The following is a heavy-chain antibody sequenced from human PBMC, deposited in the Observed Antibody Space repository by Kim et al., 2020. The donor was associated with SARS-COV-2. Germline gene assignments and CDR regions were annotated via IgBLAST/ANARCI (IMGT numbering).Heavy chain of an antibody. CDR2: ITSTSTYI. J-gene: IGHJ4*02. CDR3: ARATYSSTWYFDY. Sequence: GGSLRLSCAASGFTFSSYNMNWVRQAPGKGLEWVSSITSTSTYIYYADSMKGRFTISRDSAKNSLFLQMNSLRAEDTAVYYCARATYSSTWYFDYWGQGT. V-gene: IGHV3-21*01. D-gene: IGHD6-13*01. CDR1: GFTFSSYN.